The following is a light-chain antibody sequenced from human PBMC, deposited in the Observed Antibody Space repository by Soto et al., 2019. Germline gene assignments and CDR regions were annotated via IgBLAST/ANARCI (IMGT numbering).Light chain of an antibody. V-gene: IGKV3-15*01. J-gene: IGKJ1*01. Sequence: EIVMTQSPATLSVSPGERATLSCRASQSVSSNLAWYQQKPGQAPRLLIYGASTRATGIPARFSGSGSGTEFTLTISSLQSEDFAVYYCQQSNNWPRGAWTFGQGTKVDI. CDR1: QSVSSN. CDR3: QQSNNWPRGAWT. CDR2: GAS.